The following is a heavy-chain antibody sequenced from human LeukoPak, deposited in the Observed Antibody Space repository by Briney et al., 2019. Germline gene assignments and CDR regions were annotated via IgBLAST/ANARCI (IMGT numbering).Heavy chain of an antibody. CDR3: ARAVTGYHFDH. CDR2: IYYSGSI. CDR1: SGSISSHY. D-gene: IGHD2-21*02. J-gene: IGHJ4*02. Sequence: PSETLSLTCTVSSGSISSHYWSWIRQPPGKGLEWIGHIYYSGSINYNPSLQSRVTISVDTSKNQFSLKLSSVSAADTAVYYCARAVTGYHFDHWGQGTLVTVSS. V-gene: IGHV4-59*11.